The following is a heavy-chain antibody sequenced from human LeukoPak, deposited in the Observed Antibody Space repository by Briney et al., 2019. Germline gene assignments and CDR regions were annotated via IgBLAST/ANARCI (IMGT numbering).Heavy chain of an antibody. D-gene: IGHD6-19*01. CDR2: IYWNDDK. CDR3: AQTSSGWYFWDY. V-gene: IGHV2-5*01. Sequence: ASGPTLVNPTQTLTLTCTFSGFSLSTSGVGVGWIRQPPGKALEWLALIYWNDDKRYSPSLKSRLTITEDTSKNQVVLTMTNMDPVDTATYYCAQTSSGWYFWDYWGQGTLVTVSS. J-gene: IGHJ4*02. CDR1: GFSLSTSGVG.